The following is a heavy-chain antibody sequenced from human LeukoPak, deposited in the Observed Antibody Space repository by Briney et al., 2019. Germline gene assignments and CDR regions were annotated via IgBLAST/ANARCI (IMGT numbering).Heavy chain of an antibody. CDR2: MNPNSGNT. CDR1: GYTFTSYD. CDR3: ARGPYYDFWSGYYFSGWGVDWFDP. J-gene: IGHJ5*02. Sequence: ASVKVSCKASGYTFTSYDINWVRQATGQGLEWMGWMNPNSGNTGYAQKFQGRVTMTRNTSMSTAYMELSSLRSEDTAVYYCARGPYYDFWSGYYFSGWGVDWFDPWGQGTLVTVSS. V-gene: IGHV1-8*01. D-gene: IGHD3-3*01.